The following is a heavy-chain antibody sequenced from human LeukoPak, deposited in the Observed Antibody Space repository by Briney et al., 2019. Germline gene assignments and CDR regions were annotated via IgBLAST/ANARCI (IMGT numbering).Heavy chain of an antibody. V-gene: IGHV4-61*01. CDR1: GGSVNSGNYY. Sequence: PSETLSLTCTVSGGSVNSGNYYWSWIRQPPGKGLEWIGYIYYTGNTNYNPSLVSRVTMSVDTSKNQFSLKLSSVTAADTAVYYCARVAPSQWLLLPNYFDYWGQETLVTVSS. D-gene: IGHD3-22*01. CDR2: IYYTGNT. J-gene: IGHJ4*02. CDR3: ARVAPSQWLLLPNYFDY.